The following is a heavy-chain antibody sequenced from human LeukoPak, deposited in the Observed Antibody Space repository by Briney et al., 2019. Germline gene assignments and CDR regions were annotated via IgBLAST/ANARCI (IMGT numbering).Heavy chain of an antibody. D-gene: IGHD6-13*01. CDR1: GGTFISYA. CDR3: ARGRSSSWPKRNWFDP. Sequence: ASVKVSCKASGGTFISYAISWVRQAPGQGLEWMGGIIPIFGTANYAQKFQGRVTITADESTSTAYMELSSLRSEDTAVYYCARGRSSSWPKRNWFDPWGQGTLVTVSS. CDR2: IIPIFGTA. V-gene: IGHV1-69*13. J-gene: IGHJ5*02.